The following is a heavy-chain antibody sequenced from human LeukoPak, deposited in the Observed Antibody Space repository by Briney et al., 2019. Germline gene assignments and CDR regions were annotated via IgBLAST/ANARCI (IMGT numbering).Heavy chain of an antibody. J-gene: IGHJ4*02. CDR1: GGSFSGYD. Sequence: PAETLSLTCAVYGGSFSGYDLSWVRQPPGKGLEWIREINHSGSTSSNASLASRVGILVGSSKNHSSLKLSSVAAADTAVYYCARRLTLRLGYSSSWYSLFDYWGQGTLVTVSS. V-gene: IGHV4-34*01. CDR3: ARRLTLRLGYSSSWYSLFDY. D-gene: IGHD6-13*01. CDR2: INHSGST.